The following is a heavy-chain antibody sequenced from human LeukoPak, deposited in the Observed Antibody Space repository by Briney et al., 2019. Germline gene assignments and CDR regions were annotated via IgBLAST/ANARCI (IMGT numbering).Heavy chain of an antibody. J-gene: IGHJ4*02. V-gene: IGHV3-23*01. CDR2: ISGSGGST. CDR1: GFTISSYS. D-gene: IGHD5-12*01. CDR3: XXXXXXVATVRLDY. Sequence: GGSLRLSCAASGFTISSYSMNWVRQAPGNGLEWVSAISGSGGSTYYGDSVKGRFTISRDNSKNTLYLQMNSLRAEDTAVYYCXXXXXXVATVRLDYWVQGTLVTVSS.